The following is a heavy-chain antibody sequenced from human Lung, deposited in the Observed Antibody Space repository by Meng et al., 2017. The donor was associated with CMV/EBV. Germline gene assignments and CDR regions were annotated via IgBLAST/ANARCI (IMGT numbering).Heavy chain of an antibody. CDR1: GGSISSYY. Sequence: SXTXSLXCTVSGGSISSYYWSWIRQPPGKGLEWIGYIYYSGSTNYNPSLKSRVTMSVDTSKNQFSLKLSSVTAADTAVYNCAKDGHLSCFDYWVQGTLVTVSS. V-gene: IGHV4-59*01. J-gene: IGHJ4*02. CDR3: AKDGHLSCFDY. CDR2: IYYSGST.